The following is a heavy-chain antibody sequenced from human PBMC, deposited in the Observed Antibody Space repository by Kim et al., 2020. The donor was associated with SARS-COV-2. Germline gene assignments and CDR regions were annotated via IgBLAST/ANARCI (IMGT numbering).Heavy chain of an antibody. J-gene: IGHJ4*02. Sequence: SETLSLTCNVSGGSVSSGSYYWSWVRQPPGKGLEWIGYIYYIGSTNYNPSLKSRVTISVDTSKNQFSLRLSSVTAADTAVYYCAREFELGNLDYWGQGTLVTVSS. CDR3: AREFELGNLDY. V-gene: IGHV4-61*01. D-gene: IGHD7-27*01. CDR2: IYYIGST. CDR1: GGSVSSGSYY.